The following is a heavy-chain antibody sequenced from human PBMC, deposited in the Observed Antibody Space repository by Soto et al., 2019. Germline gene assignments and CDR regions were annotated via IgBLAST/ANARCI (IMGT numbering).Heavy chain of an antibody. V-gene: IGHV4-34*01. D-gene: IGHD5-18*01. CDR1: CSSLGDHY. J-gene: IGHJ6*02. CDR2: VHPSGST. CDR3: ARGKPSGYRFGPRNFFYYGLDV. Sequence: PSKTQSRSCGVFCSSLGDHYWAWIRQSRDKGPLCIGEVHPSGSTDYNPSLKSRLTLSLDTSKNQFSLKVASVTAADTAVYFCARGKPSGYRFGPRNFFYYGLDVWGPGTTVTGSS.